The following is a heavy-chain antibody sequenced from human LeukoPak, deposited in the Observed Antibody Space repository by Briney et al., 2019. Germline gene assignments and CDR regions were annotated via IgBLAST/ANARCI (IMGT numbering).Heavy chain of an antibody. CDR1: GYTLTELS. CDR2: FDPEDGET. CDR3: ARSYSSSSHYSYYHYMDV. J-gene: IGHJ6*03. D-gene: IGHD6-6*01. V-gene: IGHV1-24*01. Sequence: ASVKVSCKVSGYTLTELSMHWVRQAPGKGLEWMGGFDPEDGETIYAQKFQGRVTMTEDTSTDTAYMELSSLRSEDTAVYYCARSYSSSSHYSYYHYMDVWGKGTTVTVSS.